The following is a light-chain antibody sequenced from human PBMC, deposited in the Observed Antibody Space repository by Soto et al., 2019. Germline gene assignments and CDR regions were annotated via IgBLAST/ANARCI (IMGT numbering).Light chain of an antibody. V-gene: IGKV4-1*01. CDR2: WAS. CDR1: QSVLYSSNNKNY. J-gene: IGKJ2*01. Sequence: DIVMTQSPDSLAVSLGERATINCKSSQSVLYSSNNKNYLAWYQQKPGQPPKLLIYWASTRESGVPDRFSGSGSGTEFPLTISSLQAEDVALYYCQQYYSTLYTFGQGTKLEIK. CDR3: QQYYSTLYT.